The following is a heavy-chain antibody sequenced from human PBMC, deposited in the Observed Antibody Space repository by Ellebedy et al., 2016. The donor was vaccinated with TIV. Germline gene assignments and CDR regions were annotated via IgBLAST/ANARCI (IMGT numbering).Heavy chain of an antibody. CDR2: IRSSGAPI. V-gene: IGHV3-21*01. CDR3: ARGYGLDV. Sequence: GESLKISCVASGFTFSTYSMNWIRQAPGKGLEWVFFIRSSGAPISYADSVKGRFTISRDNAKNSLYLQMNSLRANDTAVYYCARGYGLDVWGQGTTVTVSS. CDR1: GFTFSTYS. J-gene: IGHJ6*02.